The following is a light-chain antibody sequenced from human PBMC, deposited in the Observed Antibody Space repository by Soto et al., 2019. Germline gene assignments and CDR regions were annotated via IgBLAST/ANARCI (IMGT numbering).Light chain of an antibody. CDR3: AAWDGSLNNVL. CDR1: GSSIGTNT. Sequence: QSVLTQPPSASRTPGQRVTISCSGSGSSIGTNTVNWYRQLPGTAPKLLIYGNNQRPSGVPDRFSGSKSGTSASLAIRGLQSEDEAEYYCAAWDGSLNNVLFGGGTKLTVL. J-gene: IGLJ2*01. CDR2: GNN. V-gene: IGLV1-44*01.